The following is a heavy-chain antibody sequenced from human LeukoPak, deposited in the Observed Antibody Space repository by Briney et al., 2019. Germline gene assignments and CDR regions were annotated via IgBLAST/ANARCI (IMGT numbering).Heavy chain of an antibody. Sequence: GGSLRLSCAASGFTFNIYALHWVRQAPGKGLEWMAIISHDGSDKSYADSVKGRFSISRDDSKNTLYLQMSSLRTEDTAVYYCARDRVAVADRYFDLWGRGTLVTVSS. D-gene: IGHD2-15*01. V-gene: IGHV3-30-3*01. J-gene: IGHJ2*01. CDR3: ARDRVAVADRYFDL. CDR1: GFTFNIYA. CDR2: ISHDGSDK.